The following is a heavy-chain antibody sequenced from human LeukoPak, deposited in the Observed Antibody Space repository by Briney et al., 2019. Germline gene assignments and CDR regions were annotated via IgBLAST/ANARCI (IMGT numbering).Heavy chain of an antibody. J-gene: IGHJ4*02. D-gene: IGHD2-15*01. CDR3: ARDCSGGSCYLDY. CDR1: GFTFSSYS. CDR2: ISGNSGFI. Sequence: GGSLRLSCAASGFTFSSYSITWVRQAPGKGLDWVSSISGNSGFIYYADSVKGRFTISRDSAKNSLYLQMNSLRAEDTAAYYCARDCSGGSCYLDYWGQGTLVTVSS. V-gene: IGHV3-21*01.